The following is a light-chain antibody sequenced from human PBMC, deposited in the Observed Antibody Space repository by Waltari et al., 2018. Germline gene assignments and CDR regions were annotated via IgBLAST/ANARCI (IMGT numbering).Light chain of an antibody. CDR1: QSINNW. CDR2: KAS. J-gene: IGKJ5*01. CDR3: QQYKSYSIT. V-gene: IGKV1-5*03. Sequence: DIQMTQSPSTLSASVGDRVTITCRASQSINNWLAWYQQKPGKAPKLLIYKASSLESGVPSRFSGSGSGTEFTLPISSLQPDDFATYYCQQYKSYSITFGQGTRLEIK.